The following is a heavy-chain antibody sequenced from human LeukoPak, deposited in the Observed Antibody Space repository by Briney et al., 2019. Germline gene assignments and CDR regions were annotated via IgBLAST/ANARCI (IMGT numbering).Heavy chain of an antibody. CDR3: ARGGDYDAFDI. CDR1: GYTFTGYY. J-gene: IGHJ3*02. CDR2: INPNSGGT. D-gene: IGHD4-17*01. V-gene: IGHV1-2*06. Sequence: ASVKVSCKASGYTFTGYYMHCVRQAPGQGLEWMGRINPNSGGTNYAQKFQGRVTMTRDTSISTAYMVLSGLRSDDTAVYYCARGGDYDAFDIWGQGTMVTVSS.